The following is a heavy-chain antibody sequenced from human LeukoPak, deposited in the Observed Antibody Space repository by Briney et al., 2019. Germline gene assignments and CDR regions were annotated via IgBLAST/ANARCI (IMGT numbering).Heavy chain of an antibody. J-gene: IGHJ4*02. CDR1: GYTFTSYD. D-gene: IGHD3-22*01. CDR3: ARGGPRDYYEDY. V-gene: IGHV1-8*03. Sequence: ASVKVSCKASGYTFTSYDINRVRQATGQGLEWMGWMNPNSGNTGYAQKFQGRVTITRNTSISTAYMELSSLRSEDTAVYYCARGGPRDYYEDYWGQGTLVTVSS. CDR2: MNPNSGNT.